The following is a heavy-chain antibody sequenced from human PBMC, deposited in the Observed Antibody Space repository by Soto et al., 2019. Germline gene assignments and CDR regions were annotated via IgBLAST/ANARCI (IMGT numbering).Heavy chain of an antibody. J-gene: IGHJ4*02. Sequence: EVQLVESGGALVQPGGSLRLSCAASGFTFSSYWMSWVRQAPGKGLEWVANIKQDGSEKYYADSVKGRFTISRDNAKNSLYLQMNSLRAEDTAVYYCARGSGHYYGSGSYSHFDYWGQGTLVTVSS. CDR1: GFTFSSYW. CDR3: ARGSGHYYGSGSYSHFDY. CDR2: IKQDGSEK. D-gene: IGHD3-10*01. V-gene: IGHV3-7*05.